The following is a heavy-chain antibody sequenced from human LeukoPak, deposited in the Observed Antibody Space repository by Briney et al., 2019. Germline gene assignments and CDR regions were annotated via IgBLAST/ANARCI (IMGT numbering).Heavy chain of an antibody. CDR1: GFTFSDYA. CDR2: ISGSAHKI. J-gene: IGHJ4*02. D-gene: IGHD5-18*01. V-gene: IGHV3-23*01. CDR3: AGRPTGYSSGYVY. Sequence: PGGSLRLSCVVSGFTFSDYAMSWVRQAPEKGLDWVSVISGSAHKIRYADSVKGRFTISRDNSENTVYLQMNNLRAEDTALYYCAGRPTGYSSGYVYWGQGALVTVSP.